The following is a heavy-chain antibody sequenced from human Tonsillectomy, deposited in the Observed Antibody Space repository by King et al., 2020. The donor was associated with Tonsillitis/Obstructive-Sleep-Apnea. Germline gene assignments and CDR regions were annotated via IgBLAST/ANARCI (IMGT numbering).Heavy chain of an antibody. V-gene: IGHV3-23*04. D-gene: IGHD2-2*01. CDR1: GFTFSNYA. CDR2: IGGSDCGT. J-gene: IGHJ4*02. Sequence: VQLVESGGGLVQPGGSLRLSCAASGFTFSNYAMSWVRQAARMVLEWVAAIGGSDCGTFSADSVGGRFTISRDNSKNTLNMQMNSLRAGDTAVYYCAKHVRDQLLCADDYWGQGTLVTVSS. CDR3: AKHVRDQLLCADDY.